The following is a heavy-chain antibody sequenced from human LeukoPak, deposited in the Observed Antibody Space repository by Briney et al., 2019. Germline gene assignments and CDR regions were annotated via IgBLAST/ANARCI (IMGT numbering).Heavy chain of an antibody. D-gene: IGHD6-19*01. CDR3: ASIAVAVRKEYYFDY. CDR2: IYYSGST. Sequence: PSETLSLTCTVSRGSVSSSTYYWSWVRQPPGKGLEWIGSIYYSGSTYYNPSLKSRVTISVDTSKNQFSLKLSSVTAADTAVYYCASIAVAVRKEYYFDYWGQGTLVTVSS. CDR1: RGSVSSSTYY. V-gene: IGHV4-39*07. J-gene: IGHJ4*02.